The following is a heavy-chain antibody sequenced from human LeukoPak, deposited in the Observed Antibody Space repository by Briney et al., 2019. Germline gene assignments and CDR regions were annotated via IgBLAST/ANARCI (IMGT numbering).Heavy chain of an antibody. CDR3: ARGGGGWYRKAFDY. CDR1: GFTFSSYG. J-gene: IGHJ4*02. V-gene: IGHV3-30*03. CDR2: ISYDGSNK. Sequence: PGGSLRLSCAASGFTFSSYGMHWVRQAPGKGLEWVAVISYDGSNKYYADSVKGRFTISRDNSKNTLYLQMNSLRSEDTAVYYCARGGGGWYRKAFDYWGQGTLVTVSS. D-gene: IGHD6-19*01.